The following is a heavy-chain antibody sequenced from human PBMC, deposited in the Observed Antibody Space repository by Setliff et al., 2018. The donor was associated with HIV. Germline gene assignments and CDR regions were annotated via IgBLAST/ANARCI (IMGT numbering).Heavy chain of an antibody. CDR2: ISYSGGT. CDR1: GGSISSGGYY. V-gene: IGHV4-31*03. D-gene: IGHD5-12*01. CDR3: ARDRPYSGYPD. Sequence: SETLSLTCTVSGGSISSGGYYWSWIRQHPGKGLEWIGYISYSGGTYYKPSLKSRVTISVDTSKNQLSLKLSSVTAADTAVYYCARDRPYSGYPDWGQGTLVTVSS. J-gene: IGHJ4*02.